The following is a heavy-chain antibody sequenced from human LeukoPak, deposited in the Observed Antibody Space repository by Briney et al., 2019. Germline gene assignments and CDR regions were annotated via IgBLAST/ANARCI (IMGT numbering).Heavy chain of an antibody. V-gene: IGHV1-46*01. CDR3: ARRSGGSSAPDY. D-gene: IGHD6-6*01. CDR2: INPSGDST. Sequence: ASVKASCKASGYTFTNYYIHWVRQAPGQGLEWMGIINPSGDSTTYAQKFQDRVTVTRDTSTSTIYMELSSLRSGDTAVYYCARRSGGSSAPDYWGQGTLVTVSS. J-gene: IGHJ4*02. CDR1: GYTFTNYY.